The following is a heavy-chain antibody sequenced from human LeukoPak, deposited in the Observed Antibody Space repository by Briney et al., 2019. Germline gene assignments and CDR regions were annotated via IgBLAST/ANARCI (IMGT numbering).Heavy chain of an antibody. D-gene: IGHD3-10*01. V-gene: IGHV3-30-3*01. Sequence: GGSLRLSCAASGFTFSSYAMHWVRQAPGKGLEWVAVISYDGSNKYYADSVKGRFTISRDNSKNTPYLQMNSLRAEDTAVYYCARGGYYYGSGIHDSRPSPPYYYGMDVWGQGTTVTVSS. J-gene: IGHJ6*02. CDR2: ISYDGSNK. CDR3: ARGGYYYGSGIHDSRPSPPYYYGMDV. CDR1: GFTFSSYA.